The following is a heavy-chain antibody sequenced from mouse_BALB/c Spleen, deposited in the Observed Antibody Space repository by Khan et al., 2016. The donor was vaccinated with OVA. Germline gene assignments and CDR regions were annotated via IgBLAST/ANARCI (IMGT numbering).Heavy chain of an antibody. J-gene: IGHJ2*01. Sequence: EVQLQESGPGLVKPSQSLSLTCTVTGYSITSDYAWNLIRQFPGNKLEWMGYISYSGSTNYNPSLKSRISITRDTSKNQFFLQLNSVTTEDTATYYCARFDYGSGLFDYWGQGTTLTVSS. D-gene: IGHD1-1*01. CDR1: GYSITSDYA. CDR3: ARFDYGSGLFDY. V-gene: IGHV3-2*02. CDR2: ISYSGST.